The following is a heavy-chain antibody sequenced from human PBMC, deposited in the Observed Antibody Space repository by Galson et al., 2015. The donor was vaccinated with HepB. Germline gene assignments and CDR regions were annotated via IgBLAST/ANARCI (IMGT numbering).Heavy chain of an antibody. CDR1: GFTFSSYA. D-gene: IGHD3-10*01. Sequence: SLRLSCAASGFTFSSYAMHWVRQAPGKGLEWVAVISYDGSNKYYADSVKGRFTISRDNSKNTLYLQMNSLRAEDTAVYYCARDRPEELEVFRRDEWFGELLDYWGQGTLVTVSS. CDR2: ISYDGSNK. J-gene: IGHJ4*02. V-gene: IGHV3-30-3*01. CDR3: ARDRPEELEVFRRDEWFGELLDY.